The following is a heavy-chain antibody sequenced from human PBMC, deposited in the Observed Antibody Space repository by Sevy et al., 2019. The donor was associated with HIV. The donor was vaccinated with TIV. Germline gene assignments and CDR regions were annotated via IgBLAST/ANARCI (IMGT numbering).Heavy chain of an antibody. V-gene: IGHV4-34*01. D-gene: IGHD4-4*01. CDR3: ARYIAVTTSGGVHYYYGIDV. CDR2: INHSGST. J-gene: IGHJ6*02. Sequence: SEPLSLTCAVYGGSFSGYYWSWIRQPPGKGLEWIGEINHSGSTNYNPSLKSRVTISVDTSKNQFSLKLSSVTAADTAVYYCARYIAVTTSGGVHYYYGIDVWGQGTTVTVSS. CDR1: GGSFSGYY.